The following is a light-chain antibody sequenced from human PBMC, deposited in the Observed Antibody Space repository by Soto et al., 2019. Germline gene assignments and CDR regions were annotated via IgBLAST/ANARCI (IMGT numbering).Light chain of an antibody. CDR2: EVS. Sequence: QSVLTQPPSASGSPGQSVTISCTGTSSDVGGYNYVSWYQQHPDNAPKLIIYEVSKRPSGVPDRFSGSKSGNTASLTVSGLQAEDEADYYCSSYGGYNNVIFGGGTQLTVL. CDR1: SSDVGGYNY. J-gene: IGLJ2*01. V-gene: IGLV2-8*01. CDR3: SSYGGYNNVI.